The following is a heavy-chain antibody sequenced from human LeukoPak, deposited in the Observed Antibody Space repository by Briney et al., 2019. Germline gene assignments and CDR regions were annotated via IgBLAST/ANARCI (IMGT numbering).Heavy chain of an antibody. CDR2: INPNSGGT. V-gene: IGHV1-2*02. CDR3: ARAPCSSSWPLPYYCYYMDV. CDR1: GYTFTSYD. J-gene: IGHJ6*03. D-gene: IGHD6-13*01. Sequence: ASVKVSCKASGYTFTSYDINWVRQATGQGLEWMGWINPNSGGTNYSQKFQGRVTMTRDTSISTAYMELSRLRSDDTAVYYCARAPCSSSWPLPYYCYYMDVWGKGTTVTVSS.